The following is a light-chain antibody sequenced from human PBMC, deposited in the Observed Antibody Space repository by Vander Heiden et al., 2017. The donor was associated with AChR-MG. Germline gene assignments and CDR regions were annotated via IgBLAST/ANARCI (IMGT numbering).Light chain of an antibody. V-gene: IGLV6-57*03. CDR1: VGSIASNY. CDR2: EYN. J-gene: IGLJ2*01. CDR3: QSYDDTNHGV. Sequence: FVLTQPHSVSESPGKTVTISCTRSVGSIASNYVQWYQQRPGSAPTTVIFEYNHRPSGVPDRFSGSIDSSSNSASLIISGLKTEDEADYYCQSYDDTNHGVFGGGTKLTVL.